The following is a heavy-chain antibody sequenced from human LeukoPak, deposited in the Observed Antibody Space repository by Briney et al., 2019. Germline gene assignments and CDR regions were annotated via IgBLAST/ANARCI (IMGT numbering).Heavy chain of an antibody. V-gene: IGHV1-18*01. Sequence: ASVKVSCKASGYTFTSYGISWVRQAPGQGLEWMGWINAYNGNTNYAQILQGRVTMTTDTSTSTAYMELRSLRSDDTAVYYCARDRLLWFGEFTTLPNDYWGQGTLVTVSS. D-gene: IGHD3-10*01. CDR3: ARDRLLWFGEFTTLPNDY. CDR2: INAYNGNT. CDR1: GYTFTSYG. J-gene: IGHJ4*02.